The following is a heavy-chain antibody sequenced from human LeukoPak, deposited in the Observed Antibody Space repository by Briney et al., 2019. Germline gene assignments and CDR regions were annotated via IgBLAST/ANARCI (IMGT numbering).Heavy chain of an antibody. Sequence: GGSLRLSCEGSGFTFSNYWMGWVRQAPGKGLQWVANIKTDGSEKYYVDSVKGRFTISRDNAKNSLYLQMNSLRAKDTAVYYCATYSSLNRREFQYWGQGTLLTVSS. J-gene: IGHJ1*01. D-gene: IGHD3-22*01. CDR3: ATYSSLNRREFQY. CDR2: IKTDGSEK. CDR1: GFTFSNYW. V-gene: IGHV3-7*01.